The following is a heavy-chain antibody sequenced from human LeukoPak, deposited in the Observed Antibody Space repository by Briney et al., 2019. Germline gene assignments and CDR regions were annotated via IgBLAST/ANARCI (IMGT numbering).Heavy chain of an antibody. D-gene: IGHD6-19*01. Sequence: SETLSLTCTVSGGSINNYYWSWIRQPAGKGLEWIGRIYTRGSTNYSPSLKSRLTMSIDTAANHFSLRLTSATAADTAVYFCARGSSSSGWEGFDYWGQGALVTVSS. V-gene: IGHV4-4*07. CDR1: GGSINNYY. J-gene: IGHJ4*02. CDR2: IYTRGST. CDR3: ARGSSSSGWEGFDY.